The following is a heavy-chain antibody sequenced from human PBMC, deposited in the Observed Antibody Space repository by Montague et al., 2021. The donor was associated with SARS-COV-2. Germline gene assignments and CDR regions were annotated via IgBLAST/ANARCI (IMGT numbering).Heavy chain of an antibody. V-gene: IGHV2-5*02. CDR2: IYLDDYK. J-gene: IGHJ4*02. CDR3: AHRVASWRFDY. Sequence: PALVKPTQTLTLTCTFSGFSLSTSGVGVGWIRQPPGKALEWLALIYLDDYKRYSPSLKSRLTITKDTSKNQVVLTMTNMDPVDTATYYCAHRVASWRFDYWGQGTLVTVSS. CDR1: GFSLSTSGVG. D-gene: IGHD2-15*01.